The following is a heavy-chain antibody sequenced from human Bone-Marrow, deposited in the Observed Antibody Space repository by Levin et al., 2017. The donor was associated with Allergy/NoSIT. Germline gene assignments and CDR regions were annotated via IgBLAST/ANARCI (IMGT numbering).Heavy chain of an antibody. CDR1: GFNSREYS. Sequence: GGSLRLSCAASGFNSREYSMAWIRQAPGQGLEWVSHISGTGSNVYYADAVKGRFTISRDNAKNLLYLQMTSRGAEDTAVYYCTRLRSGYGFGPYYFDNWGLGALVTVSS. J-gene: IGHJ4*02. CDR3: TRLRSGYGFGPYYFDN. V-gene: IGHV3-11*01. CDR2: ISGTGSNV. D-gene: IGHD3/OR15-3a*01.